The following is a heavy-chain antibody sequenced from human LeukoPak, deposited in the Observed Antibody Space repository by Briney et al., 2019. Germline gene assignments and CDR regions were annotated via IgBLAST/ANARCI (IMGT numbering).Heavy chain of an antibody. CDR2: IWDDGSYK. Sequence: GGSLRLSCAASGFSFSNYGMHWVRQAPGKGLEWVAVIWDDGSYKYYADSVKGRFTISRDNSKNTLCLRITSLRAEDTAVYYCAKPTSGSGSFLIDYWGQGTLVTVSS. CDR3: AKPTSGSGSFLIDY. D-gene: IGHD1-26*01. V-gene: IGHV3-33*06. J-gene: IGHJ4*02. CDR1: GFSFSNYG.